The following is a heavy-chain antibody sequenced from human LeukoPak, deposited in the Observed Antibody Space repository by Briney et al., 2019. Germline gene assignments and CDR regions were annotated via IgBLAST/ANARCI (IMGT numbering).Heavy chain of an antibody. V-gene: IGHV4-59*12. J-gene: IGHJ4*02. D-gene: IGHD3-10*01. Sequence: SETLSLTCSVSGDSISMYYWNWIRQSPGKGLEWIGYIDHTGSTNYNPSLNSRVTISRDTSKNQFSLKLSSVTAADTAVYYCARGRNVLLWFGETRLDYWGQGTLVTVSS. CDR2: IDHTGST. CDR1: GDSISMYY. CDR3: ARGRNVLLWFGETRLDY.